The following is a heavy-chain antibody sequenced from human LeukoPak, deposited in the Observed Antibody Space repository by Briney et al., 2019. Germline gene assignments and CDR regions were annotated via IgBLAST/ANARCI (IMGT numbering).Heavy chain of an antibody. V-gene: IGHV1-2*02. J-gene: IGHJ4*02. D-gene: IGHD6-19*01. CDR1: GYTFTGYY. CDR2: INPNSGGT. Sequence: ASVKVSCKASGYTFTGYYMHWVRQAPGQGLEWMGWINPNSGGTHYAQKFQGRVTMTGDTSISTAYMELSRLTSDDTAVYYCARAYSSGWWYFDYWGQGTLVTVSS. CDR3: ARAYSSGWWYFDY.